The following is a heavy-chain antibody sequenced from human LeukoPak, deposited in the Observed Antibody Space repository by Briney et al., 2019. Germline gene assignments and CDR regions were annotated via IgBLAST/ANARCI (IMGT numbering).Heavy chain of an antibody. D-gene: IGHD3-3*01. J-gene: IGHJ4*02. Sequence: SETLSLTCIVSGGSIGSYYWSWIRQPPWKGLEWIGYIYYTGTTGYNPSLKSRVTISVDTSKNQFSLKLSSVTAADTAVYYCARYAGVTIFGALDYWGQGTLVTVSS. CDR1: GGSIGSYY. CDR3: ARYAGVTIFGALDY. CDR2: IYYTGTT. V-gene: IGHV4-59*01.